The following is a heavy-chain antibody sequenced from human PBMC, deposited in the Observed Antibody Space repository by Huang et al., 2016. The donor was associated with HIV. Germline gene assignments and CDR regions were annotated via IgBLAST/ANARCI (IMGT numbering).Heavy chain of an antibody. CDR2: SNTDTGNP. V-gene: IGHV7-4-1*02. Sequence: QVQLVQSGSELKKPGASVKVSCKASEYTFTSYAMNWVRQAPGQGLEGLGWSNTDTGNPTYAQGFTGRFVFSLDTSVSTAYLQITSLKAEDTAVYYCARGFWSGFNPPPYYFDYWGQGTLVTVSS. D-gene: IGHD3-3*01. CDR3: ARGFWSGFNPPPYYFDY. CDR1: EYTFTSYA. J-gene: IGHJ4*02.